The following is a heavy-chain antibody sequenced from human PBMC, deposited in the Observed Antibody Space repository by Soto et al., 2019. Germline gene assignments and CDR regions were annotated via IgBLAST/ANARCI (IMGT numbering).Heavy chain of an antibody. CDR2: ISSSSSYT. CDR3: ARLPYSSSWLGFDP. Sequence: GGSLRLSCAASGFTFSDYYMSWIRQAPGEGLEWVSYISSSSSYTNYADSVKGRFTISRDNAKNSLYLQMNSLRAEDTAVYYCARLPYSSSWLGFDPWGQGTRVTAPQ. J-gene: IGHJ5*02. V-gene: IGHV3-11*06. D-gene: IGHD6-13*01. CDR1: GFTFSDYY.